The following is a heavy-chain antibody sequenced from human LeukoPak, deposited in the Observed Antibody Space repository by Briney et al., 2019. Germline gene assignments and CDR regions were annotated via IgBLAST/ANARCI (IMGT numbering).Heavy chain of an antibody. V-gene: IGHV3-30*18. CDR1: GFTFSSYG. CDR2: ISYDGSNK. J-gene: IGHJ3*02. Sequence: PGGSLRLSCAASGFTFSSYGMHWVRQAPGKGLEWVAVISYDGSNKYYADSVKGRFTISRDNSKNTLYLQMNSLRAEDTAVYYCAKDLAYYYDSSGYGDAFDIWGQGTMVTVSS. D-gene: IGHD3-22*01. CDR3: AKDLAYYYDSSGYGDAFDI.